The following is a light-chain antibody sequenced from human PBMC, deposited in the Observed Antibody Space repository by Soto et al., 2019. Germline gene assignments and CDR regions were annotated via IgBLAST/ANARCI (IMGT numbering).Light chain of an antibody. CDR2: KAS. J-gene: IGKJ1*01. CDR1: PSISSW. Sequence: DIQMTQSPSTLSASVGDRVTITCRASPSISSWLAWYQQKPGKAPKLLIYKASSLESGVPSRFSGSGSGTEFSLTISSLQPDDFATYYYQQYNSYWTFGQGTKVEIK. CDR3: QQYNSYWT. V-gene: IGKV1-5*03.